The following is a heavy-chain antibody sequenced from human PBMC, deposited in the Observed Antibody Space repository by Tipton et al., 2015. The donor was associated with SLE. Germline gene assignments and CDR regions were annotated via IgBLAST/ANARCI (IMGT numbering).Heavy chain of an antibody. CDR3: ARDPEKRITMVRGVIIVDGMDV. Sequence: TLSLTCAVYGGSFSGYYWSWIRQPPGKGLEWIGEINHSGSTNYNPSLKSRVTISVDTSKNQFSLKLSSVTAADTAVYYCARDPEKRITMVRGVIIVDGMDVWGQGTTVTVSS. D-gene: IGHD3-10*01. CDR1: GGSFSGYY. CDR2: INHSGST. J-gene: IGHJ6*02. V-gene: IGHV4-34*01.